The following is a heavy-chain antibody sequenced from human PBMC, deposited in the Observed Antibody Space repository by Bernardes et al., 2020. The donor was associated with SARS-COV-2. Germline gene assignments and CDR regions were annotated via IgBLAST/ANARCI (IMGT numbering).Heavy chain of an antibody. V-gene: IGHV3-33*01. Sequence: GGSLRLSCAASGFTFSSYGMHWVRQAPGKGLQWVAVIWYDGSIKYYTDSVKGRFTISRDNSKNTLYLQMNSLRAEDTAVYYCAGELDYGMDVWGQGTTVTVSS. J-gene: IGHJ6*02. CDR1: GFTFSSYG. CDR3: AGELDYGMDV. CDR2: IWYDGSIK.